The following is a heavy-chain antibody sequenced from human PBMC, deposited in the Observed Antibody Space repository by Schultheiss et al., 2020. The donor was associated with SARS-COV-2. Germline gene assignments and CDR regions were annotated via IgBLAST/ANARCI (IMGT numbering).Heavy chain of an antibody. Sequence: SETLSLTCTVSGGSISSGDYYWSWIRQPPGKGLEWIGYIYYSGSTYYNPSLKSRVTISLDRSKNQFSLKLSSVTAADTAVYYCARGSRYCSGGSCSSYFDYWGQGTLVTVSS. J-gene: IGHJ4*02. V-gene: IGHV4-30-4*01. CDR1: GGSISSGDYY. CDR3: ARGSRYCSGGSCSSYFDY. CDR2: IYYSGST. D-gene: IGHD2-15*01.